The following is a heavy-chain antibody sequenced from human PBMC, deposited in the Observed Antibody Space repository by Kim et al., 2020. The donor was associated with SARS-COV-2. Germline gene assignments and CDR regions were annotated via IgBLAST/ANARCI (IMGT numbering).Heavy chain of an antibody. D-gene: IGHD3-9*01. V-gene: IGHV3-30*04. J-gene: IGHJ4*02. CDR2: ISYDGSNK. Sequence: GGSLRLSCAASGFTFSSYAMHWVRQAPGKGLEWVAVISYDGSNKYYADSVKGRFTISRDNSKNTLYLQMNSLRAEDTAVYYCARGYYDILPWGQGTLVTVSS. CDR1: GFTFSSYA. CDR3: ARGYYDILP.